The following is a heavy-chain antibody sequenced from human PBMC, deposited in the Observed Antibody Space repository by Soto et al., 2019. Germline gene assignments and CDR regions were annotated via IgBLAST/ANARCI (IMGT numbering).Heavy chain of an antibody. D-gene: IGHD1-1*01. Sequence: SETLSLTCNVSGGSMTTGSYFWSWLRQPPGKRLQWIGYVFRRGSVNYIPTFKSRVTISIDTSKNQFSLMLKSVTAADMAVYFCARARNRYYDYWGQGALVTVSS. CDR3: ARARNRYYDY. V-gene: IGHV4-61*01. CDR2: VFRRGSV. CDR1: GGSMTTGSYF. J-gene: IGHJ4*02.